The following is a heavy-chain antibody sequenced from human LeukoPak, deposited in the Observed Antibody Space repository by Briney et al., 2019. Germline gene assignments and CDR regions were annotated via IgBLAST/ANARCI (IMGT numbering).Heavy chain of an antibody. Sequence: SETLSLTCTVSGGSISSSSYYWGWIRQPPGKGLEWIGSIYYSGSTYYNPSLKSRVTISVDTSKNQFSLKLSSVTAADTAVYYCARDRYYDSSGKSGTDFDYWGQGTLVTVSS. J-gene: IGHJ4*02. V-gene: IGHV4-39*07. CDR1: GGSISSSSYY. CDR2: IYYSGST. D-gene: IGHD3-22*01. CDR3: ARDRYYDSSGKSGTDFDY.